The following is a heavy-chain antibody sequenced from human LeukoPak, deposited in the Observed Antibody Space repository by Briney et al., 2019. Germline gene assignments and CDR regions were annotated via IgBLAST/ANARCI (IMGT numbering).Heavy chain of an antibody. D-gene: IGHD6-19*01. CDR2: IYRSGGT. J-gene: IGHJ4*02. Sequence: GSLRLSCTASGFPISSHYISWVRQAPGKGLDWVSVIYRSGGTYFADSVKGRFTISRDNAKNTLYLQMNSLRAEDTAVYYCARDFSETKYSSYYYFDYWGQGTLVTVSS. CDR3: ARDFSETKYSSYYYFDY. CDR1: GFPISSHY. V-gene: IGHV3-53*01.